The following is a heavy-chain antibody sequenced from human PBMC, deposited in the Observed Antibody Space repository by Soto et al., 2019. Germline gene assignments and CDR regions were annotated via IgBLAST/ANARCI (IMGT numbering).Heavy chain of an antibody. D-gene: IGHD3-16*01. CDR2: IYWDDDK. V-gene: IGHV2-5*02. J-gene: IGHJ5*02. CDR3: AHIPNYYQYDWFDP. Sequence: QITLKESGPPLVKPTQTLTLTCTFSGFSLTTRGVGVGWIRQPPGKALECLALIYWDDDKRYSPSLQSKLSITKDNSKNQVVLTMTNVDPVDTATYYCAHIPNYYQYDWFDPWGQGTLVSVSS. CDR1: GFSLTTRGVG.